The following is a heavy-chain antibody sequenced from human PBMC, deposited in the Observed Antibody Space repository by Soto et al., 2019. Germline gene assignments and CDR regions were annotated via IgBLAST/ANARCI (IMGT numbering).Heavy chain of an antibody. CDR1: GFTVSSYW. CDR2: IKQDGSET. J-gene: IGHJ4*02. V-gene: IGHV3-7*01. Sequence: SLRLSCGASGFTVSSYWMSWVRQAPVKGLEWVANIKQDGSETYYVDSVKGRFTISRDNAKNSLYLQMNSLRAEDTAVYYCARLSVTMARGPFQYWGQATLVNVS. D-gene: IGHD3-10*01. CDR3: ARLSVTMARGPFQY.